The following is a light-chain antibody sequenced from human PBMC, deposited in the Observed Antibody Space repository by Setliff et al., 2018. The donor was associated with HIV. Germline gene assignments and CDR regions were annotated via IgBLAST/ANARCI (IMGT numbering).Light chain of an antibody. CDR2: EVS. CDR1: SSDVGSYNL. V-gene: IGLV2-23*02. J-gene: IGLJ1*01. Sequence: QSVLTQPASVSGSTGQSITISCTGTSSDVGSYNLVSWYQQHPGKAPKLMIYEVSKRPSGVSNRFSGSKSGNTASLTISGLQAEDEADYYCCSYAGSSTYVFGTGTK. CDR3: CSYAGSSTYV.